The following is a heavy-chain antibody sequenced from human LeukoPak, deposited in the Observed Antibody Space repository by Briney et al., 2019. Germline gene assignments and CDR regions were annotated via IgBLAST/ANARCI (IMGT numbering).Heavy chain of an antibody. D-gene: IGHD4-23*01. CDR3: ARLGVDYGGNKYFDY. Sequence: SETLSLTCAVSGYSISSGYYWGWIRQPPEKGLEWIGSIYHSGSTYYNPSLKGRVTISVDTSKNQFSLKLSSVTAADTAVYYCARLGVDYGGNKYFDYWGQGTLVTVSS. CDR2: IYHSGST. J-gene: IGHJ4*02. V-gene: IGHV4-38-2*01. CDR1: GYSISSGYY.